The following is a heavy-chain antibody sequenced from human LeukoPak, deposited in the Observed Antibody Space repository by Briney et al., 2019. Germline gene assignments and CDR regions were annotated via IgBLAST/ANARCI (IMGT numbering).Heavy chain of an antibody. Sequence: GESLKISCKGSGYSFTSYWIGWVRQMPGKGLEWMGIIYPGDSDTRYSPSFQGQVTISADKSISTAYLQWSSLKASDTAMYYCARCLGYYGSGSPFDYWGQGTLVTVSS. CDR1: GYSFTSYW. D-gene: IGHD3-10*01. CDR2: IYPGDSDT. J-gene: IGHJ4*02. CDR3: ARCLGYYGSGSPFDY. V-gene: IGHV5-51*01.